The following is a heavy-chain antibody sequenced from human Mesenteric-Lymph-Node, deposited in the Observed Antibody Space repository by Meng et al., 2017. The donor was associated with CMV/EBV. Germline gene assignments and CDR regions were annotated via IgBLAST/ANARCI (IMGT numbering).Heavy chain of an antibody. CDR1: GFTFSSYA. J-gene: IGHJ4*02. CDR3: ARDPNSNYDY. D-gene: IGHD4-11*01. CDR2: ISYDGSNK. Sequence: GGSLRLSCAASGFTFSSYAMHWVRQAPGKGLEWVAIISYDGSNKYYADSVKGRFTISRDNSKDSLYLQMNSLRTGDTAVYYCARDPNSNYDYWGQGTLVTVSS. V-gene: IGHV3-30-3*01.